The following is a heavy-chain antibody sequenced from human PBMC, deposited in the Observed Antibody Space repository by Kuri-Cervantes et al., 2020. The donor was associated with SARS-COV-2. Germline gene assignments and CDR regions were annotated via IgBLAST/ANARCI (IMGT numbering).Heavy chain of an antibody. Sequence: GESLKISCAASGFTFSSYSMNWVRQAPGKGLEWVSSVSSSSSYIYYADSVKGRFTISRDNAKNSLYLQMNSLRAEDTAVYYCATEAHILTGYYYYYGMDVWGQGTTVTVSS. J-gene: IGHJ6*02. V-gene: IGHV3-21*01. CDR1: GFTFSSYS. D-gene: IGHD3-9*01. CDR3: ATEAHILTGYYYYYGMDV. CDR2: VSSSSSYI.